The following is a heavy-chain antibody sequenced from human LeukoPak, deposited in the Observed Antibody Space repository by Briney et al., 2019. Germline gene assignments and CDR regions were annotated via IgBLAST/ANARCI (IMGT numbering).Heavy chain of an antibody. Sequence: SQTLSLTCTVSGGSISSGSYYWSWIRQPAGTGLEWIGRIYTSGSTYYNPPLKSRVTISVDTSKNQFSLKLSSVTAADTAVYYCARERGSSWYYYYYMDVWGKGTTVTVSS. D-gene: IGHD6-13*01. J-gene: IGHJ6*03. CDR3: ARERGSSWYYYYYMDV. CDR2: IYTSGST. V-gene: IGHV4-61*02. CDR1: GGSISSGSYY.